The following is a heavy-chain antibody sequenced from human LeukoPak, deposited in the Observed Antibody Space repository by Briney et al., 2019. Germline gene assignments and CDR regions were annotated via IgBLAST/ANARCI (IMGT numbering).Heavy chain of an antibody. CDR3: ARASGRYSDAFDI. Sequence: ASVKVSCKASGYTFTGYYMHWVRQAPGQGLEWMGWINPNSGGTNYAQNFQGRVTMTRDTSISTAYMELSRLRSDDTALYYCARASGRYSDAFDIWGQGTMVTVSS. CDR2: INPNSGGT. J-gene: IGHJ3*02. D-gene: IGHD1-26*01. V-gene: IGHV1-2*02. CDR1: GYTFTGYY.